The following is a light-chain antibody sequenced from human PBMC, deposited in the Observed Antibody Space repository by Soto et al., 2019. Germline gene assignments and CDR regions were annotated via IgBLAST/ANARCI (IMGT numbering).Light chain of an antibody. V-gene: IGKV3-20*01. CDR3: QHYGTSPST. Sequence: EIVLTQSPVTLSLSPGERATLSCRASQSVSSSYLAWYQQKPGQAPRLLIYSASTRATGIPDRFSGSGSGTDFTLTISRLEPEDFAVYYCQHYGTSPSTFGRGTKVDIK. CDR1: QSVSSSY. CDR2: SAS. J-gene: IGKJ1*01.